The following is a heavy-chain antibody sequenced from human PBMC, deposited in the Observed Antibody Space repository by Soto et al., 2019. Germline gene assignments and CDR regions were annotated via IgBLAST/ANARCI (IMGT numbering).Heavy chain of an antibody. V-gene: IGHV4-59*08. CDR3: ARQKGYCSGGSCPILFDY. D-gene: IGHD2-15*01. CDR2: IYYSGST. J-gene: IGHJ4*02. CDR1: GGSISSYY. Sequence: QVQLQESGPGLVKPSETLSLTCTVSGGSISSYYWSWIRQPPGKGLEWIGYIYYSGSTNYNPSLKIRVTITVDTSKNQFSLKLSSVTAADTAVYYCARQKGYCSGGSCPILFDYWGQGTLVTVSS.